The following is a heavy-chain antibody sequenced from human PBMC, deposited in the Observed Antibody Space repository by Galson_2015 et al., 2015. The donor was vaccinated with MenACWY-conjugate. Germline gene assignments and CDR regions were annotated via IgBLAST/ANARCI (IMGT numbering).Heavy chain of an antibody. J-gene: IGHJ4*02. CDR3: ARDYGSGTPLDY. CDR1: GSTFSSYW. CDR2: ITTDVTNT. V-gene: IGHV3-74*01. D-gene: IGHD3-10*01. Sequence: SLRLSCAATGSTFSSYWIHWVRHAPGKGLVWVSRITTDVTNTAYADSVKGRFTLSRDNAKNTVYLQMNSLRAEDTAVYYCARDYGSGTPLDYWGQGTLVTVSS.